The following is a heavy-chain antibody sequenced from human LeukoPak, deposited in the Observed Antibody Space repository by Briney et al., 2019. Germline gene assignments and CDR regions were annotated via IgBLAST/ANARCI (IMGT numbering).Heavy chain of an antibody. J-gene: IGHJ4*02. CDR3: ARDRGVLLWFGEYSAPDY. Sequence: PSETLSLTCTVSGDSISSGGYYWSWIRQHPGEGLEWIGYIYNSGYTYYNPSLKSRVTISVDTSKNQFSLKLSSVTAADTAVYYCARDRGVLLWFGEYSAPDYWGQGTLVTVSS. CDR2: IYNSGYT. V-gene: IGHV4-31*03. CDR1: GDSISSGGYY. D-gene: IGHD3-10*01.